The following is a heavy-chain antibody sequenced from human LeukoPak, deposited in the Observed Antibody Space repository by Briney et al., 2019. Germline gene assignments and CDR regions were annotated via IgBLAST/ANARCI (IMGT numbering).Heavy chain of an antibody. CDR1: GFTFSSYG. V-gene: IGHV3-33*06. Sequence: GGSLRLSCAASGFTFSSYGMHWVRQAPGKGLEWVAVIWYDGSNKYYADSVKGRFTISRDNSKDTLYLQMNSLRAEDTAVYYCAKRTGESNAFDIWGQGAMVTVSS. J-gene: IGHJ3*02. CDR2: IWYDGSNK. D-gene: IGHD1-14*01. CDR3: AKRTGESNAFDI.